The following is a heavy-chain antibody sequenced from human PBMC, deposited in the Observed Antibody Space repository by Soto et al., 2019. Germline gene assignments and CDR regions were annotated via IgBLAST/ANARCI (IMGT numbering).Heavy chain of an antibody. D-gene: IGHD3-3*01. V-gene: IGHV1-69*02. CDR2: IIPILGIA. Sequence: ASVKVSCKASGGTFSSYTISWVRQAPGQGLEWMGRIIPILGIANYAQKFQGRVTITADKSTSTAYMELSSLRSEDTAVYYCARALGDFWSGSTFDYWGQGTLVTVSS. CDR3: ARALGDFWSGSTFDY. J-gene: IGHJ4*02. CDR1: GGTFSSYT.